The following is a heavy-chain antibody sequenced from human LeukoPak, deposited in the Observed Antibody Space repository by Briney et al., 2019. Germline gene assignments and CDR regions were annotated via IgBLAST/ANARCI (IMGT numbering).Heavy chain of an antibody. Sequence: SETLSLTCTVSGGSISSYYWSWIRQPPGKGLEWIGYIYYSESTNYNPSLKSRVTISVDTSKNQFSLKLSSVTAADTSVYYCARHHDDFWSGYYFDYWGQGTLVTVSS. J-gene: IGHJ4*02. V-gene: IGHV4-59*08. CDR2: IYYSEST. CDR3: ARHHDDFWSGYYFDY. D-gene: IGHD3-3*01. CDR1: GGSISSYY.